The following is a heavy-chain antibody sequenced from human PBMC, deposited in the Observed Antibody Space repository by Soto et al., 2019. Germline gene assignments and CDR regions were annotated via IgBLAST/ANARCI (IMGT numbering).Heavy chain of an antibody. Sequence: QVQLVQSGAEVKKPGSSVKVSCKASGGTFSSYTISWVRQAPGQGLEWMGRIIPILGIANYAQKFQGRVTITADKSTSTAYMVLSSLRSEDTAVYYCARDAWNDDHYYYGMDVWGQGTTVTVSS. CDR2: IIPILGIA. D-gene: IGHD1-1*01. V-gene: IGHV1-69*08. CDR1: GGTFSSYT. CDR3: ARDAWNDDHYYYGMDV. J-gene: IGHJ6*02.